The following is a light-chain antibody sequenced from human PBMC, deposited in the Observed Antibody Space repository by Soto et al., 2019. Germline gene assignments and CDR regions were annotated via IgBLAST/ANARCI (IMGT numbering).Light chain of an antibody. J-gene: IGKJ4*01. V-gene: IGKV3-11*01. CDR3: QQRSNWPPT. CDR1: QSVGRY. CDR2: DAS. Sequence: EIVLTQSPATLSLSPGERATLSCRASQSVGRYLAWYQKKPGQGPRLLIYDASNRATGIPARFSGSGSGTDFTLTISSLEPEDFAVYYCQQRSNWPPTFGGGTKVEI.